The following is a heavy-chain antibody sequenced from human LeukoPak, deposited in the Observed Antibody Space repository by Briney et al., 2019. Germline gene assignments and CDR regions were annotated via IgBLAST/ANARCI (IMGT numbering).Heavy chain of an antibody. Sequence: GGSLRLSCAASGFTFSSYAMSWVRQAPGKGLEWVSAISGSGGSTYYADSVKGRFTISRDNSKNRLYLQMNSLRAEDTAVYYCAKGIWFGELFPIDPWGQGTLVTVSS. D-gene: IGHD3-10*01. CDR3: AKGIWFGELFPIDP. J-gene: IGHJ5*02. V-gene: IGHV3-23*01. CDR2: ISGSGGST. CDR1: GFTFSSYA.